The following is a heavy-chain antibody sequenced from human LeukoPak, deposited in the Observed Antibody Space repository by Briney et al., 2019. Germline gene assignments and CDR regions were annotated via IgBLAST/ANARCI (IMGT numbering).Heavy chain of an antibody. D-gene: IGHD5-24*01. Sequence: SQTLSLTCTVSGGSISSGDYYWSWIRQPPGKGREWIGYIYYSGSTYYNPSLKSRVTISVDTSKNQFSLKLSSVTAADMAVYYCARDTSRDGYNYDYWGQGTLVTVSS. CDR2: IYYSGST. CDR1: GGSISSGDYY. V-gene: IGHV4-30-4*01. J-gene: IGHJ4*02. CDR3: ARDTSRDGYNYDY.